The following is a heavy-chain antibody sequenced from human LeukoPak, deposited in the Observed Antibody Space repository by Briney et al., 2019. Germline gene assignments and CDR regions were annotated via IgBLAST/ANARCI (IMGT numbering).Heavy chain of an antibody. Sequence: GGSLRLSCAASGFTVSNNYMSWVRQAPGKGLEWVSVIHSGGSTYYADSVKGRFTISRDNSKNTLYLQMNSLRADDTAVYYCASNWAYDYVVQSYWGQGTLVTVSS. CDR2: IHSGGST. CDR1: GFTVSNNY. CDR3: ASNWAYDYVVQSY. V-gene: IGHV3-53*01. J-gene: IGHJ4*02. D-gene: IGHD3-16*01.